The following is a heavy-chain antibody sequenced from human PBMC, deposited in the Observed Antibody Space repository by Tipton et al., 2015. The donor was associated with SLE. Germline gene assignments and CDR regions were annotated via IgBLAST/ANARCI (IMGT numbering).Heavy chain of an antibody. Sequence: GLVKPSETLSLTCSVSGGSMSTYYWSWIRQPPGKGLEWIGYIDYSWSTNYNPSLESRVTISVDTSKNQFSLQLSSVTAADTAVYYCARGGSKHYDFWGRQMGPHAFDIWGQETKVTVSS. CDR3: ARGGSKHYDFWGRQMGPHAFDI. CDR2: IDYSWST. V-gene: IGHV4-59*12. J-gene: IGHJ3*02. CDR1: GGSMSTYY. D-gene: IGHD3-3*01.